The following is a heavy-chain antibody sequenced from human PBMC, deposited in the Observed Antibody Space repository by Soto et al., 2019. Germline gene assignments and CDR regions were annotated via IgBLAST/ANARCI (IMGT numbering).Heavy chain of an antibody. CDR3: ARERVAAGCTARYFEL. Sequence: QVQLVQSGAEVKKPGSSVKVSCKASGDTFTKYAFSWLRQAPGQGLEWMGGITPMLATAKYTQKFQGRVAISVDDSTSRAYMELSSLRSEDTAQYYCARERVAAGCTARYFELWGRGTLVSVSS. J-gene: IGHJ2*01. CDR1: GDTFTKYA. CDR2: ITPMLATA. D-gene: IGHD6-13*01. V-gene: IGHV1-69*01.